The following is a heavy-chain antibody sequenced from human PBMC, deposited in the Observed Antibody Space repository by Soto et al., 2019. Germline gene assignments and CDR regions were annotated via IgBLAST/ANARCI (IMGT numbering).Heavy chain of an antibody. CDR2: IYYSGST. J-gene: IGHJ4*02. CDR1: GGSINSGGYY. D-gene: IGHD3-3*01. Sequence: SETLSLTCTVSGGSINSGGYYWSWIRQHPGKGLEWIGYIYYSGSTYYNPSLKSRVTISVDTSKNQFSLKLTSVTAADTAVYFCARAQTIFGIITVFDYWGQGTLVTSPQ. V-gene: IGHV4-31*03. CDR3: ARAQTIFGIITVFDY.